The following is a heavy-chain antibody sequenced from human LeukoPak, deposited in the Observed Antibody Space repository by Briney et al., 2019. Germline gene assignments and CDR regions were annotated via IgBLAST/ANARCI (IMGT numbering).Heavy chain of an antibody. D-gene: IGHD3-10*01. V-gene: IGHV1-3*03. CDR3: ARWELLRGGFDF. J-gene: IGHJ4*02. CDR1: GYTFTRSS. CDR2: INAGNGNT. Sequence: ASVKVSCKASGYTFTRSSLYWLRQAPGQGLEWLGSINAGNGNTRYSQEFQDRITISRDTSATTVFLEFSSLRFEDTATYYCARWELLRGGFDFWGQGSLVIVSS.